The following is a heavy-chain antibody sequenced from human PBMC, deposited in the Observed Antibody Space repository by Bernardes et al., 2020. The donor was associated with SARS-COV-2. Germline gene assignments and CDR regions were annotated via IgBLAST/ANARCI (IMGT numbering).Heavy chain of an antibody. V-gene: IGHV3-23*01. CDR3: ARGMPASINWFDP. CDR2: ITYTGETA. CDR1: GFTLRSYV. D-gene: IGHD2-2*01. J-gene: IGHJ5*02. Sequence: GGSLRLCCAASGFTLRSYVMSWVRQAPGKGLEWVSAITYTGETAYYADSVKGRFTIFRDNSKNTLYLQLNNLRAADTAVYYCARGMPASINWFDPWGQGTLVTVSS.